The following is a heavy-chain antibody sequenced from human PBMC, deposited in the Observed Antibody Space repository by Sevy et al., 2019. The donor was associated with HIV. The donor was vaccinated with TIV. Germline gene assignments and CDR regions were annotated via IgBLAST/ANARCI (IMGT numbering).Heavy chain of an antibody. V-gene: IGHV5-51*01. J-gene: IGHJ4*02. CDR1: GYSFTSYW. CDR2: IYHGDSDT. CDR3: ARRSTGMVGNHFDY. Sequence: GESLKISCKGSGYSFTSYWIGWVRQIPGKGLEWMGLIYHGDSDTRYSPSFQGQVTISADKSTSTAYLQWSSLKASDTATYYCARRSTGMVGNHFDYWGQGTLVTVSS. D-gene: IGHD1-26*01.